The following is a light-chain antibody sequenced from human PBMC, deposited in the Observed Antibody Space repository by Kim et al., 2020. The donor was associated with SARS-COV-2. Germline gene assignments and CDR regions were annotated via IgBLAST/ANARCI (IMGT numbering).Light chain of an antibody. CDR2: GKN. CDR1: SLRRYY. CDR3: NSRDSNDNVV. J-gene: IGLJ2*01. Sequence: VALGQQVRITCQGDSLRRYYATWDQQKPGQAPILVIYGKNNRPSGIPDRFSGSSSGNTASLTITGTQAGDEADYYCNSRDSNDNVVFGGGTQLTVL. V-gene: IGLV3-19*01.